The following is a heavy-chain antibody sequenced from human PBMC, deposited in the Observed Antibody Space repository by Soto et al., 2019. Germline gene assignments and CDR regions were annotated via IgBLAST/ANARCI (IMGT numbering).Heavy chain of an antibody. CDR1: GDSVTSNSAA. Sequence: SQTLSLTCVISGDSVTSNSAALNWIRQSPSRGLEWLGRTFYRSTWYNEYALSVKSRITIISDIAKNQISLHLKSVSHEDAARYYCARESDVWFFDSWGQGSLVTV. V-gene: IGHV6-1*01. J-gene: IGHJ4*02. CDR2: TFYRSTWYN. D-gene: IGHD3-9*01. CDR3: ARESDVWFFDS.